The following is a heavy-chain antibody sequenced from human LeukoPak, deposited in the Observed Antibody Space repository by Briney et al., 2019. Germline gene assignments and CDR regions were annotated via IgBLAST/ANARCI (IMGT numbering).Heavy chain of an antibody. CDR3: ARNAYSGYDYWYFDL. CDR2: IYYRGST. Sequence: SETLSLTCTFSGGAISSCGYYWSWIRQHPGKGLEWVWYIYYRGSTSYNPSLNTRVTISVDKDKKQFSMKMRSVTAADTAVYYCARNAYSGYDYWYFDLWGRGTLVTVCS. D-gene: IGHD5-12*01. V-gene: IGHV4-31*03. CDR1: GGAISSCGYY. J-gene: IGHJ2*01.